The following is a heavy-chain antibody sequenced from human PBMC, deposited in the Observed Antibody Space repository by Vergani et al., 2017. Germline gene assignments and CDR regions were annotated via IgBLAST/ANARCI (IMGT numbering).Heavy chain of an antibody. CDR3: ATLRGDGYNYKMSRFRAFDI. V-gene: IGHV4-34*01. Sequence: QVQLQQWGAGLLKPSETLSLTCAVYGGSFSGYYWCWIRQPPGKGLEWIGEINHSGSTNYNPSLKSRVTISVDTSKNHSPLKLSSVTAADTAVYYCATLRGDGYNYKMSRFRAFDIWGQGTMVTVSS. J-gene: IGHJ3*02. CDR1: GGSFSGYY. D-gene: IGHD5-24*01. CDR2: INHSGST.